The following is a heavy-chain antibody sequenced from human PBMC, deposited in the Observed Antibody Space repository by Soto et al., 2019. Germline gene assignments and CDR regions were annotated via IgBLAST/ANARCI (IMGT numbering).Heavy chain of an antibody. CDR2: IYTSGST. Sequence: TLSLTGAVSECSFSTGDYSWNWIRQPPGKGLEWIGYIYTSGSTYYSSSLKSRVTISVDRSKNQFSLQLTSVTAADTAVYYGVRGNDYGGVPFDYWRQRLLVTVSS. CDR1: ECSFSTGDYS. D-gene: IGHD4-17*01. CDR3: VRGNDYGGVPFDY. V-gene: IGHV4-30-2*01. J-gene: IGHJ4*02.